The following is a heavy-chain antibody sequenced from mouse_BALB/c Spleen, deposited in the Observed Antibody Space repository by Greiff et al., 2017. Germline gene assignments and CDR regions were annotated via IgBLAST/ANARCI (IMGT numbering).Heavy chain of an antibody. CDR3: ARFGDYGSSYFDV. CDR1: GYTFTSYY. D-gene: IGHD1-1*01. CDR2: IYPGNVNT. J-gene: IGHJ1*01. V-gene: IGHV1S56*01. Sequence: QVQLQQSGPELVKPGASVRISCKASGYTFTSYYIHWVKQWPGQGLEWIGWIYPGNVNTKYNEKFKGKATLTADKSSSTAYMQLSSLTSEDSAVYFCARFGDYGSSYFDVWGAGTTVTVSS.